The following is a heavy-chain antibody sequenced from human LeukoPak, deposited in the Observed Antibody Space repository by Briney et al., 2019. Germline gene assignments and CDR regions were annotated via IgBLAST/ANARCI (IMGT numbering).Heavy chain of an antibody. CDR1: GGSISSSSYY. CDR3: ARGGYDFWSGFLRPRDYYYGMDV. V-gene: IGHV4-39*07. D-gene: IGHD3-3*01. CDR2: INHSGST. Sequence: PSETLSLTCTVSGGSISSSSYYWGWIRQPPGKGLEWIGEINHSGSTNYNPSLKSRVTISVDTSKNQFSLKLSSVTAADTAVYYCARGGYDFWSGFLRPRDYYYGMDVWGQGTTVTVSS. J-gene: IGHJ6*02.